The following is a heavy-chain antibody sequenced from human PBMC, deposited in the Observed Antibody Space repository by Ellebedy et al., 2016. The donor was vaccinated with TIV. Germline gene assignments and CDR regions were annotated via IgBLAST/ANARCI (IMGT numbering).Heavy chain of an antibody. J-gene: IGHJ6*02. Sequence: GSLRLSCTVSGGSIRSYYWDWIRQPAGKGLEWIGRIYTSGSTNYNPSLKSRVTTSVDMSKNHLSLRLSSVTAADTAVYFCARDMRIYYGSGSPEGYYKYYYAMDVWGQGTTVTVSS. CDR2: IYTSGST. CDR3: ARDMRIYYGSGSPEGYYKYYYAMDV. CDR1: GGSIRSYY. D-gene: IGHD3-10*01. V-gene: IGHV4-4*07.